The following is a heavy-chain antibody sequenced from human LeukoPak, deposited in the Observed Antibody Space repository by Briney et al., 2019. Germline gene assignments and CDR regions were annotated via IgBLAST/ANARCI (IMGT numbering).Heavy chain of an antibody. J-gene: IGHJ6*02. Sequence: GGSLRLSCAASGFTVSSNYMSWVRQAPGKGLEWVSLIYSGGSTYYADSVKGRFTISRDNAKNSLYLQMNSLRAEDTAVYYCARDFWGAVPAAIQMYYYYGMDVWGQGTTVTVSS. CDR2: IYSGGST. D-gene: IGHD2-2*02. CDR3: ARDFWGAVPAAIQMYYYYGMDV. CDR1: GFTVSSNY. V-gene: IGHV3-66*01.